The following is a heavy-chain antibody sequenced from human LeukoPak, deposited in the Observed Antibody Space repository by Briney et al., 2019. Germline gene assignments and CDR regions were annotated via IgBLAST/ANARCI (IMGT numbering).Heavy chain of an antibody. CDR3: ARGLRRGFCSSASCSVFDY. D-gene: IGHD2-2*01. CDR2: ISNDANTI. J-gene: IGHJ4*02. CDR1: GFTFSNHE. V-gene: IGHV3-48*03. Sequence: PGGSLRLSCVASGFTFSNHEMNWVRQALGKGLEWLSYISNDANTIYYADSVRGRFSISRDNAKNSLFLQLNSPSAEDTAIYYCARGLRRGFCSSASCSVFDYWGQGTLVTVSS.